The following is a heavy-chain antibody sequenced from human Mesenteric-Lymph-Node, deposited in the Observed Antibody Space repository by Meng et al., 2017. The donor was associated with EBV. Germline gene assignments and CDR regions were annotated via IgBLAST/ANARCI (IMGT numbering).Heavy chain of an antibody. Sequence: VRRQESGPGRVNPSETLSLTCAVSDGSVSSGSYYWSWIRQPPGKGLEWIGYIYYSGSTNYNPSLKSRVTISVDTSKNQFSLKLSSVTAADTAVYYCARLDRWELLRGLVYWGQGTLVTVSS. CDR1: DGSVSSGSYY. V-gene: IGHV4-61*01. CDR2: IYYSGST. CDR3: ARLDRWELLRGLVY. D-gene: IGHD1-26*01. J-gene: IGHJ4*02.